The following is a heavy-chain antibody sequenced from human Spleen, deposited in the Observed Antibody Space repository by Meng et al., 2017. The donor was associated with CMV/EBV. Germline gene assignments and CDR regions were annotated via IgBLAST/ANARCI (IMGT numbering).Heavy chain of an antibody. CDR2: INHSGST. CDR1: GGSFSGYY. D-gene: IGHD1-7*01. Sequence: SETLSLTCDVYGGSFSGYYWTWIRQPPGKGLEWIGEINHSGSTNYNPSLESRVTISVDTSKNHFSLNLNSVTAADTAVYYCARVSSLELPDFDYWGQGTLVTVSS. J-gene: IGHJ4*02. V-gene: IGHV4-34*01. CDR3: ARVSSLELPDFDY.